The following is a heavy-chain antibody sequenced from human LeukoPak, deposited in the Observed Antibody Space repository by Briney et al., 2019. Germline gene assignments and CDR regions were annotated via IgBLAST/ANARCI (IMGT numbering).Heavy chain of an antibody. V-gene: IGHV1-18*01. CDR2: ISAYNGNT. CDR3: ARVWVFRGRFLEWRHGMDV. CDR1: GYTFTSYG. J-gene: IGHJ6*02. Sequence: ASVKVSCKASGYTFTSYGISWVRQAPGQGLEWMGWISAYNGNTNYAQKLQGRVTMTTDTSTSTAYMELRSLRSDDTAVYYCARVWVFRGRFLEWRHGMDVWGQGTTVTVSS. D-gene: IGHD3-3*01.